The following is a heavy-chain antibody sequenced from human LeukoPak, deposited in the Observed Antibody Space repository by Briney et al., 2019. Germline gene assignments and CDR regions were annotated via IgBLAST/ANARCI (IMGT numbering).Heavy chain of an antibody. CDR2: ISGGGGST. J-gene: IGHJ4*02. CDR3: AKDLYRRSVYDSSGYYYPFDY. CDR1: GFTFSSYA. D-gene: IGHD3-22*01. Sequence: GGSLRLSCAASGFTFSSYAMSWVRQAPGKGLEWVSAISGGGGSTYYAGSVKGRFTISRDNSKDTLYLQMNSLRAEDTAVYYCAKDLYRRSVYDSSGYYYPFDYWGQGTLVTVSS. V-gene: IGHV3-23*01.